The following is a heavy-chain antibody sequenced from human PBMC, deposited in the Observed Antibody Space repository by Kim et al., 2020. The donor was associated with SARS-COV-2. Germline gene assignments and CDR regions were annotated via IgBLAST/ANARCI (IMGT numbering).Heavy chain of an antibody. Sequence: GGSLRLSCAASGFTFSSYAMRWVRQAPGKGLEWVSVISNSGASTNYADSVKGRFTISRDNSKNTLYLQMNSLRAEDTAVYYCAKVMGDNSGYFRPYDYWGQGALGTVSS. CDR1: GFTFSSYA. CDR3: AKVMGDNSGYFRPYDY. CDR2: ISNSGAST. V-gene: IGHV3-23*01. D-gene: IGHD3-22*01. J-gene: IGHJ4*02.